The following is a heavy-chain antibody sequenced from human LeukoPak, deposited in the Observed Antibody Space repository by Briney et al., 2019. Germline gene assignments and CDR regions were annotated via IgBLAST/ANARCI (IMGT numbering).Heavy chain of an antibody. V-gene: IGHV3-23*01. D-gene: IGHD6-19*01. CDR3: AKAPGIAVAGLYFDY. J-gene: IGHJ4*02. CDR2: ISGSGGST. Sequence: PGRSLRLSCAASGFTFSSYAMSWVRQAPGKGLEWVSAISGSGGSTYYADSVKGRFTISRDNSKNTLYLQMNSLRAEDTAVYYCAKAPGIAVAGLYFDYWGQGTLVTVSS. CDR1: GFTFSSYA.